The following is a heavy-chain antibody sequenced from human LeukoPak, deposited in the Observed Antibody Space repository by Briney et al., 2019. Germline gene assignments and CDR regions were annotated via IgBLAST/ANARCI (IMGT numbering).Heavy chain of an antibody. J-gene: IGHJ4*02. CDR3: ARGESPGYGSSWYIDY. D-gene: IGHD6-13*01. V-gene: IGHV4-30-2*01. Sequence: SETLSLTCTVSGGSISSGGYYWSWIRQPPGKGLEWIGYIYHSGSTYYNPSLKSRVTISVDRSKNQFSLKLSSVTAADTAVYYCARGESPGYGSSWYIDYWGQGTLVTVSS. CDR1: GGSISSGGYY. CDR2: IYHSGST.